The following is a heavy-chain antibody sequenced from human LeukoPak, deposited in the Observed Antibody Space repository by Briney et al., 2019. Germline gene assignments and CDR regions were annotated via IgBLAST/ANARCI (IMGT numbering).Heavy chain of an antibody. Sequence: GRSLRLSCAASGFTFDDYAMHWVRQAPGKGLEWVSGISWNSGSIGYAGSVKGRFTISRDNAKNSLYLQMNSLRAEDTALYYCAKDIHPMIVVVITGGYYYGMDVWGQGTTVTVSS. V-gene: IGHV3-9*01. CDR2: ISWNSGSI. J-gene: IGHJ6*02. D-gene: IGHD3-22*01. CDR3: AKDIHPMIVVVITGGYYYGMDV. CDR1: GFTFDDYA.